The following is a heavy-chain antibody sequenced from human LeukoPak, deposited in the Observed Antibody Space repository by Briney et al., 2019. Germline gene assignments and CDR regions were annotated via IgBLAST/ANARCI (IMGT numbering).Heavy chain of an antibody. J-gene: IGHJ4*02. V-gene: IGHV4-4*07. Sequence: SETLSLTCDVSGGSMNNSYWSWIRQPAGEGLEWIGRIYTTGSTDYNPSLKSRMTMSIDTSKNQFSLKLTSVTAADTAVYFCARDKALDSDGSGFYYNRGLDCWGQGTLVIVSS. CDR2: IYTTGST. CDR3: ARDKALDSDGSGFYYNRGLDC. CDR1: GGSMNNSY. D-gene: IGHD3-22*01.